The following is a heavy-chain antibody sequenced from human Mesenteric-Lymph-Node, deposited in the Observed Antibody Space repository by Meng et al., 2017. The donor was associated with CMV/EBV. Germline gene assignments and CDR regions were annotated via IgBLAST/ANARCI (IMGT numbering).Heavy chain of an antibody. V-gene: IGHV3-30*02. CDR3: GKDTGFCRTTTCFRAGGLDY. J-gene: IGHJ4*02. CDR1: GFNFRSVG. Sequence: GGSLRLSCAASGFNFRSVGMHWVRQAPGKGLEWVTFIRHDGSNKYYADSVKGRFTISRDNSKNTLYLQMNSLRPEDTAVYYCGKDTGFCRTTTCFRAGGLDYWGQRTLVTVSS. D-gene: IGHD2-2*01. CDR2: IRHDGSNK.